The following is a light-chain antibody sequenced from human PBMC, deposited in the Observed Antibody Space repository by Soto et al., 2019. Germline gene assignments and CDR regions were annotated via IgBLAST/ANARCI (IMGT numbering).Light chain of an antibody. V-gene: IGKV3-15*01. CDR2: GAS. J-gene: IGKJ2*01. Sequence: EIVMTQSPATLSVSPGERATLSCRASQSVSSNLAWYQQKPGQAPRLLSYGASTRATGIPARFSGSGSGTEFTLTISSLQSEDFAVYYCQHYNNWPEYTFGQGTKLEIK. CDR1: QSVSSN. CDR3: QHYNNWPEYT.